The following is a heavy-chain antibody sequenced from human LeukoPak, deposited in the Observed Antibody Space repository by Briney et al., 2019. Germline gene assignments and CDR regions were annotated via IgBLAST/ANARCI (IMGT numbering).Heavy chain of an antibody. CDR2: ISSSGSTK. D-gene: IGHD6-13*01. J-gene: IGHJ4*02. CDR1: GFTFSSFE. CDR3: ARVGSIAAAGTPDY. Sequence: GGSLRLSCAASGFTFSSFEINWVRQAPGRGLEWISYISSSGSTKYYADSVKGRFTISRDNAKNSLSLQVNSLRADDTAVYYCARVGSIAAAGTPDYWGQGTLVTVSS. V-gene: IGHV3-48*03.